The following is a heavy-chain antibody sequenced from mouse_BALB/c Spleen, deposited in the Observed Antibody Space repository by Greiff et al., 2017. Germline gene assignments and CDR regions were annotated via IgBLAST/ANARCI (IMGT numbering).Heavy chain of an antibody. Sequence: VQLKESGPGLVKPSQSLSLTCTVTGYSITSDYAWNWIRQFPGNKLEWMGYISYSGSTSYNPSLKSRISITRDTSKNQFFLQLNSVTTEDTATYYCARSGLRLRDYFDYWGQGTTLTVSS. D-gene: IGHD1-2*01. V-gene: IGHV3-2*02. CDR1: GYSITSDYA. CDR2: ISYSGST. J-gene: IGHJ2*01. CDR3: ARSGLRLRDYFDY.